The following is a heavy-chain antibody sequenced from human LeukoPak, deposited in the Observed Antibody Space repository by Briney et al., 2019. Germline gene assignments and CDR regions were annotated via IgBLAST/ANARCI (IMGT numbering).Heavy chain of an antibody. Sequence: PGGSLRLSCAASGFTFSTPTMNWVRQAPGKGLEWVSSIGSTSRDKYFVGSVRGRFTISRDNAKNSLYLEMNSLRADDTAVYYCVRGDYRDYWGQGTLVTVSS. CDR3: VRGDYRDY. D-gene: IGHD5-12*01. V-gene: IGHV3-21*01. CDR1: GFTFSTPT. J-gene: IGHJ4*02. CDR2: IGSTSRDK.